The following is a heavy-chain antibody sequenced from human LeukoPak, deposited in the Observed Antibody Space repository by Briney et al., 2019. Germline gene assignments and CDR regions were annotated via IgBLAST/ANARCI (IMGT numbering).Heavy chain of an antibody. CDR1: GGSISSYY. J-gene: IGHJ4*02. V-gene: IGHV4-59*01. CDR2: IYYSGST. CDR3: ARGSIAVAGTQGPLFDY. Sequence: SETLSLTCTVSGGSISSYYWSWIRQPPGKGLEWIGYIYYSGSTNYNPSLKSRVTKSVDMSKNQFSLKLSSVTAADTAVYYCARGSIAVAGTQGPLFDYWGQGTLVTVSS. D-gene: IGHD6-19*01.